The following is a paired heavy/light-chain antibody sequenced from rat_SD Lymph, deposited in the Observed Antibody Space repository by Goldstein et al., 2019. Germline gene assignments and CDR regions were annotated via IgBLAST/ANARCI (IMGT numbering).Heavy chain of an antibody. V-gene: IGHV5-25*01. CDR1: GFTFSNYY. D-gene: IGHD1-9*01. Sequence: EVQLVESGGGLVQPGRSLKLSCAASGFTFSNYYMAWVRQAPKKGLEWVATISTSGSRTYYPDSVKGRFTISRDNAKSSLYLQMNSLKSEDTATYYCARHDYGYNYPYWYFDFWGPGTMVTVSS. CDR3: ARHDYGYNYPYWYFDF. J-gene: IGHJ1*01. CDR2: ISTSGSRT.
Light chain of an antibody. J-gene: IGKJ5*01. CDR3: LQHNSWLT. V-gene: IGKV22S2*01. CDR2: NAN. Sequence: DIQMTQSPSFLSASVGDRVTLSCKASQNINKYLAWYQQKLGEAPKLLIYNANSLQTGIPSRFSGSGSGTDFTLTISSLQPEDVATYFCLQHNSWLTFGSGTKLEIK. CDR1: QNINKY.